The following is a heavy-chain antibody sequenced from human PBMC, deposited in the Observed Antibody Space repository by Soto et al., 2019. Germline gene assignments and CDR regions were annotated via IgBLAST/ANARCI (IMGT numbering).Heavy chain of an antibody. Sequence: EVQVVESGGGLVQPGGSLRLSCAASGFTFSDHYMDWVRQPPGKGLEWVGRSRNKAQGYTTEYAASVKGRFTISRDDSKNSVDLQMNNLNSDDTAIYHCARGDGLVTQTNYQYALDVWGQWTTVTVSS. CDR2: SRNKAQGYTT. CDR3: ARGDGLVTQTNYQYALDV. CDR1: GFTFSDHY. V-gene: IGHV3-72*01. D-gene: IGHD2-21*02. J-gene: IGHJ6*02.